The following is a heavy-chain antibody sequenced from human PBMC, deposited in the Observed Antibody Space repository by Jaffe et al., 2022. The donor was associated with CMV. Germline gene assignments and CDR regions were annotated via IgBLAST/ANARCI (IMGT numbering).Heavy chain of an antibody. D-gene: IGHD2-21*02. CDR1: GFTFSSYW. CDR2: IKQDGSEK. V-gene: IGHV3-7*03. Sequence: EVQLVESGGGLVQPGGSLRLSCAASGFTFSSYWMSWVRQAPGKGLEWVANIKQDGSEKYYVDSVKGRFTISRDNAKNSLYLQMNSLRAEDTAVYYCARDLDGYCGGDCYSVGAFDIWGQGTMVTVSS. CDR3: ARDLDGYCGGDCYSVGAFDI. J-gene: IGHJ3*02.